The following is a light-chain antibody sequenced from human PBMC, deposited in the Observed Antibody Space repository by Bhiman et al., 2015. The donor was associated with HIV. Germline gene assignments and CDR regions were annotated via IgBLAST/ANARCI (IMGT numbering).Light chain of an antibody. V-gene: IGLV2-23*02. Sequence: QSALTQPASVSGSPGQSITISCTGTSSDVGTYNLVSWYQQHPGKAPKLMIYEVTKRPSGVSNRFSGSKSGNTASLTISGLQAEDEADYYCSSYAISNTRLFGGGTKLTVL. CDR1: SSDVGTYNL. CDR3: SSYAISNTRL. J-gene: IGLJ2*01. CDR2: EVT.